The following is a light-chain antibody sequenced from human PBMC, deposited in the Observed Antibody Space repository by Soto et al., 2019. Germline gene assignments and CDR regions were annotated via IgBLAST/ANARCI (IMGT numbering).Light chain of an antibody. Sequence: EIVLTQSPGTLSWSPGERGTLSCRASQTVSSSNLAWYQQKPGQAPKVLIYGASSRATGVPDRFSGSGSGTDFTLTISRLEPEDFAVYYCQQYGSSPRTFGQGTKVEIK. CDR2: GAS. CDR1: QTVSSSN. V-gene: IGKV3-20*01. CDR3: QQYGSSPRT. J-gene: IGKJ1*01.